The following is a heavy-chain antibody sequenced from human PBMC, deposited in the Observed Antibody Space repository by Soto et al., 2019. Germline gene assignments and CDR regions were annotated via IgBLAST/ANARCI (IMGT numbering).Heavy chain of an antibody. J-gene: IGHJ5*02. CDR1: GGSISSYY. CDR3: ARQNYHILTGVWFDP. D-gene: IGHD3-9*01. Sequence: SETLSLTCTVSGGSISSYYWSWIRQPPGKGLEWIGYVSYSGSTKYNPSLESRVTISVDTSKSQFSLILSSVTAADTAVYYCARQNYHILTGVWFDPWGQGTRVTVSS. CDR2: VSYSGST. V-gene: IGHV4-59*08.